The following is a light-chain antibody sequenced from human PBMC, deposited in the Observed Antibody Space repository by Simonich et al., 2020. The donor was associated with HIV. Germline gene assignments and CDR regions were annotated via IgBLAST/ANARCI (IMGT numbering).Light chain of an antibody. CDR3: AAWDDSLNGPV. CDR1: SSNIGSNY. Sequence: QSVLTQPPSASGTPGPRVTIPCSGSSSNIGSNYVYWYQQLPGTAPKLLVHRNNQRPSGVHDRFSGSKSGTSASLAISGLRSEDEADYYCAAWDDSLNGPVFGGGTKLTVL. CDR2: RNN. V-gene: IGLV1-47*01. J-gene: IGLJ2*01.